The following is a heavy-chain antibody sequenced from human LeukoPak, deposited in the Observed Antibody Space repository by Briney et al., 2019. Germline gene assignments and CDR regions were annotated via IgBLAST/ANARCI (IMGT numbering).Heavy chain of an antibody. CDR3: AKDLAVRGVIPVAFDI. CDR1: GFTFDDYA. D-gene: IGHD3-10*01. CDR2: ISWNSGSI. Sequence: GGSLRLSCAASGFTFDDYAMHWVRQAPGKGLEWVSGISWNSGSIGYADSVKGRFTISRDNAKNSLYLQMNSLRAEDTALYYCAKDLAVRGVIPVAFDIWGQGTMVTVSS. J-gene: IGHJ3*02. V-gene: IGHV3-9*01.